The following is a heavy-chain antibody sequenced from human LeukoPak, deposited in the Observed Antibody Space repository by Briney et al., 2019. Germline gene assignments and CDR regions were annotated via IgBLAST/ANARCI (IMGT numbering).Heavy chain of an antibody. CDR3: AKWGGRETDSNTWYGPLDH. D-gene: IGHD6-13*01. J-gene: IGHJ4*02. CDR1: GFTFSSYA. Sequence: PGGSLRLSCAASGFTFSSYAMTWVRQAPGQGLEWVSSISGSGDTTYHADSVKGRFTISRDNSKNTLYLLMNNLRTEDTAVYYCAKWGGRETDSNTWYGPLDHWGRGTLGTVS. CDR2: ISGSGDTT. V-gene: IGHV3-23*01.